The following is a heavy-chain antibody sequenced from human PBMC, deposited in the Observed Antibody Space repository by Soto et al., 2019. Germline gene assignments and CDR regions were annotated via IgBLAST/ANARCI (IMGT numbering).Heavy chain of an antibody. CDR3: ARIESYSSSRGWFDP. V-gene: IGHV2-26*01. Sequence: QVTLKESGPVLVKPTETLTLTCTVSGFSLSNARMGVSWIRQPPGQALEWLAHIFSNDEKSYSTSLKSRLTISKDTSRSQVVLTMTNMDPVDTATYYCARIESYSSSRGWFDPWGQGTLVTVSS. D-gene: IGHD6-13*01. J-gene: IGHJ5*02. CDR1: GFSLSNARMG. CDR2: IFSNDEK.